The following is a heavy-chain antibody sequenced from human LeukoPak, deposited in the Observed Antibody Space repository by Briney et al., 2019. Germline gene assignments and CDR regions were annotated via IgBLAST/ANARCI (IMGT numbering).Heavy chain of an antibody. J-gene: IGHJ4*02. CDR2: IIPILGIA. D-gene: IGHD3-10*01. V-gene: IGHV1-69*04. Sequence: SVKVSCKASGGSFSSYAISWVRQAPGQGLEWVGRIIPILGIANYAQKFQGRVTITADKSTSTAYMELRSLRSDDTAVYYCARFSFSIGELLYNWGQGTLVTVSS. CDR1: GGSFSSYA. CDR3: ARFSFSIGELLYN.